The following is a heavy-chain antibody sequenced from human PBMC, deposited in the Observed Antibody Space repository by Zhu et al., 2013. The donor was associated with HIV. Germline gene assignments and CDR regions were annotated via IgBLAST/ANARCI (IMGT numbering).Heavy chain of an antibody. V-gene: IGHV4-38-2*02. CDR1: GYSISSGYY. CDR2: IYHDGNT. D-gene: IGHD3-3*02. J-gene: IGHJ4*02. Sequence: VQLHESGPGLVRPSETLSLTCSVSGYSISSGYYWAWIRQSPGKGLEWIGSIYHDGNTYYNPSLESRVTISVETSKNRFSLKVNSVTAADTAVFYCARGRAFESFDFWGQGTLVTVSS. CDR3: ARGRAFESFDF.